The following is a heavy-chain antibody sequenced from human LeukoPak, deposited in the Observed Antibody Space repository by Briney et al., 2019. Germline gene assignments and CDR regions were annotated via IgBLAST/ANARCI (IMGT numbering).Heavy chain of an antibody. CDR3: AIGDSQGAFDI. V-gene: IGHV4-30-4*08. CDR1: AGSISSGDYY. CDR2: IYYSGST. Sequence: SETLSLTCTVSAGSISSGDYYCSWIRQPPGKGLEWIGYIYYSGSTYYNPSLKSRVTISVDTSKNQFSLKLSSVTAADTAVYYCAIGDSQGAFDIWGQGTMVTVSS. D-gene: IGHD3-22*01. J-gene: IGHJ3*02.